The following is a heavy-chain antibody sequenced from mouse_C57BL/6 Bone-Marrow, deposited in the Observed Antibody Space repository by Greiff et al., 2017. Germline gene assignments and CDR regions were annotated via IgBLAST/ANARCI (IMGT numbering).Heavy chain of an antibody. Sequence: QVQLQQPGAELVKPGASVTMSCKASGYTFTSYWITWVKQRPGQGLEWIGAIYPTSGRTNYNEKFKSKAILTVDPSSNTAYMQLSSLTSEDSAVFYCARSGPLGRSFDYWGQGTTLTVSS. V-gene: IGHV1-55*01. CDR3: ARSGPLGRSFDY. CDR1: GYTFTSYW. J-gene: IGHJ2*01. D-gene: IGHD4-1*01. CDR2: IYPTSGRT.